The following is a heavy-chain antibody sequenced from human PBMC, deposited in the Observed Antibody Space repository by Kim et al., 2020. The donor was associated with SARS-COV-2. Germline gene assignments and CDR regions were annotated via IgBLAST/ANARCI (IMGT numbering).Heavy chain of an antibody. CDR1: GASISGGGHY. CDR3: AREGSSHWAGIGGA. Sequence: SETLSLTCTVSGASISGGGHYWSWIRQLPGKGLEWIGYIHFSGSTYYNPSLESRITMSVDTSKNQFSLHLDSVTAADTAVYFGAREGSSHWAGIGGAWGQGTLVTVSS. V-gene: IGHV4-31*03. CDR2: IHFSGST. D-gene: IGHD3-10*01. J-gene: IGHJ4*02.